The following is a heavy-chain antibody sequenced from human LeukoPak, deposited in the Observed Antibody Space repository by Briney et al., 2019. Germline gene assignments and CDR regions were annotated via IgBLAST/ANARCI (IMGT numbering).Heavy chain of an antibody. CDR1: GFTFISYS. V-gene: IGHV3-21*01. CDR3: ARDPGSGIQLWFYWY. D-gene: IGHD5-18*01. J-gene: IGHJ4*02. Sequence: GGSLRLSCAASGFTFISYSMNWVRQAPGKGLEWVSSISSSCSYIYYADSVKGRFSMYNENAKNSLYLQRNSLRAEDRAVYYCARDPGSGIQLWFYWYWGQGTLVTVSS. CDR2: ISSSCSYI.